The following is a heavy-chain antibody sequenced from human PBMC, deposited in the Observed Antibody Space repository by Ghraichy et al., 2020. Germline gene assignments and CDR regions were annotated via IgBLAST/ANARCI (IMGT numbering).Heavy chain of an antibody. V-gene: IGHV3-7*03. D-gene: IGHD3-10*01. J-gene: IGHJ4*02. CDR3: ARHRLNEYRVSGSHFDY. Sequence: GGSLRLSCAASGFTFGTYWITWLRQTPRKGLEWVANITQDGSEKYYADSVEGRFSISRDNAKNSLFLQMNSLRAEDTAVYYCARHRLNEYRVSGSHFDYWGPGTLVTGSS. CDR2: ITQDGSEK. CDR1: GFTFGTYW.